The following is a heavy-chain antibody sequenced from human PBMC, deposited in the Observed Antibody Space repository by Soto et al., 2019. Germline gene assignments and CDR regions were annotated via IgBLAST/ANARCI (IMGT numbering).Heavy chain of an antibody. CDR1: GGTFSSYA. CDR3: ARDCSDGICYFRY. D-gene: IGHD2-8*01. J-gene: IGHJ4*02. Sequence: SVKVSCKASGGTFSSYAISWVRQAPGQGLEWMGGIIPIFGTANYAQKFQGRVTMTTDTTTTTAYMELRSLSSDDTAVYYCARDCSDGICYFRYWGQGTPVTVSS. CDR2: IIPIFGTA. V-gene: IGHV1-69*05.